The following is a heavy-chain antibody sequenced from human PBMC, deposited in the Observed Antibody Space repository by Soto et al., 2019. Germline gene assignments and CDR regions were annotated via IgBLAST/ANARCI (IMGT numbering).Heavy chain of an antibody. CDR1: GLTSRSHA. V-gene: IGHV3-23*01. CDR2: ISGGGYTA. D-gene: IGHD6-19*01. CDR3: AMAQGLVTIKAKFDY. Sequence: EVQLLESGGGLVQPGGSLRLSCVVSGLTSRSHAMSWVRQAPGQGLEWVAGISGGGYTAYYPDSVRGRFTISRDNSKNKVYVQIARPRAADTAVYYSAMAQGLVTIKAKFDYWGQGPRVTVSS. J-gene: IGHJ4*02.